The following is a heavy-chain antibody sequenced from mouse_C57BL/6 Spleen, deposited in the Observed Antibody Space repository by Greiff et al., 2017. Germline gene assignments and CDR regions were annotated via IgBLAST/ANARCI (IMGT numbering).Heavy chain of an antibody. CDR2: IYPRSGNT. D-gene: IGHD6-1*01. CDR1: GYTFTSYG. Sequence: QVQLKQSGAELARPGASVKLSCKASGYTFTSYGISWVKQRTGQGLEWIGEIYPRSGNTYYNEKFKGKATLTADKSSSTAYMELRSLTSEDSAVYFCARDNRGNYYAMDYWGQGTSVTVSS. CDR3: ARDNRGNYYAMDY. V-gene: IGHV1-81*01. J-gene: IGHJ4*01.